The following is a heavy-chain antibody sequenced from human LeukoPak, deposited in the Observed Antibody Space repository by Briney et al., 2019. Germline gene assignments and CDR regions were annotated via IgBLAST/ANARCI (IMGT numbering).Heavy chain of an antibody. J-gene: IGHJ4*02. Sequence: GASVKVSCKAPGYTFTSYGISWVRQAPGQGLEWMGWISAYNGNTNYAQKLQGRVTMTTDTSTSTAYMELRSLRSDDTAVYYCARAPYYYDSSGYYWSYWGQGTLVTVSS. CDR2: ISAYNGNT. D-gene: IGHD3-22*01. CDR1: GYTFTSYG. V-gene: IGHV1-18*01. CDR3: ARAPYYYDSSGYYWSY.